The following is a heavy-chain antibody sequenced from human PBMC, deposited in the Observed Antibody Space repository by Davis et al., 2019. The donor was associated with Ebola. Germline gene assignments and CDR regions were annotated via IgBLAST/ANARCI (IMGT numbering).Heavy chain of an antibody. CDR1: GDTLGTSA. CDR3: ARGAAAAPNLYFHMDV. V-gene: IGHV1-69*10. Sequence: SVKVSCKTLGDTLGTSAISWVRQAPGQGLEWMGGIIPLLGIKNYAQNFQGRVAITADRHANIVYMELPSLRFDDTAVYYCARGAAAAPNLYFHMDVWGNGTAVTVSS. J-gene: IGHJ6*03. CDR2: IIPLLGIK. D-gene: IGHD6-13*01.